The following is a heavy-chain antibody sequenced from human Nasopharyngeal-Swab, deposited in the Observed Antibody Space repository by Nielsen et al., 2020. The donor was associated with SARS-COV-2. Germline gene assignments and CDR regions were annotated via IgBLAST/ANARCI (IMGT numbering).Heavy chain of an antibody. V-gene: IGHV4-39*02. CDR1: GGSISSSSYY. Sequence: SETLSLTCTVSGGSISSSSYYWGWIRQPPGKGLEWIGSIYYSGSTYYNPSLKSRVTISVDTSKNQFSLKLSSVTAADTAVYYCARDNRALYYFDYWGQGTLVTVSS. J-gene: IGHJ4*02. CDR2: IYYSGST. D-gene: IGHD3-10*01. CDR3: ARDNRALYYFDY.